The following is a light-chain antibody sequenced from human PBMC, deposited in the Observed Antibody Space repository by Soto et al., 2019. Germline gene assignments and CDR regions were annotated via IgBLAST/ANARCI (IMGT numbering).Light chain of an antibody. Sequence: QSVLTQPPSASGTPGQRVTISCSGSSSNIGSNYVYWYQQLPGTAPKLLIYRNNQRPSGVPDRFSGSTSGTSASLAIIGRRSEDEADYYCAAWDDSLSGYVFGTGTKLTVL. CDR2: RNN. J-gene: IGLJ1*01. V-gene: IGLV1-47*01. CDR3: AAWDDSLSGYV. CDR1: SSNIGSNY.